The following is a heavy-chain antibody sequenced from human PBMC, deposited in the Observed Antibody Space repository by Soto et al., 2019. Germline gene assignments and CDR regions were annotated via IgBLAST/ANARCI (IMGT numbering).Heavy chain of an antibody. D-gene: IGHD6-13*01. CDR1: GFTFSSYG. V-gene: IGHV3-33*01. CDR3: ARDLSIAAAGTVYYYGMDV. Sequence: QVQLVESGGGVVQPGRSLRLSCAASGFTFSSYGMHWVRQAPGKGLEWVAVIWYDGSNKYYADSVKGRFTISRDNSKNTLYLQMNSLRAEDTAVYYCARDLSIAAAGTVYYYGMDVWGQGTTVTVSS. J-gene: IGHJ6*02. CDR2: IWYDGSNK.